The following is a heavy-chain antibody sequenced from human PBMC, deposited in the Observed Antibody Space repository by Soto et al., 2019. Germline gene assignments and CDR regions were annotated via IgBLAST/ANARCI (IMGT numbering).Heavy chain of an antibody. CDR1: GFTFSNSV. CDR3: AKMAWCGESRGGDF. Sequence: EVQLLESGGGFIQPGGSLGLSCAASGFTFSNSVMAWVRQAPGKGLEWVSAISGSGTTSFCGDSVKGRFTVARDNSKDTLYLHLGSLRADDSALYYCAKMAWCGESRGGDFWGQGALVTVSS. J-gene: IGHJ4*02. V-gene: IGHV3-23*01. CDR2: ISGSGTTS. D-gene: IGHD3-10*01.